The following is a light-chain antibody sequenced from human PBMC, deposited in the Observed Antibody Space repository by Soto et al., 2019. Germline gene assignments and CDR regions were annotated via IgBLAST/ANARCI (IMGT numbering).Light chain of an antibody. CDR2: GAS. CDR1: QSVSSN. CDR3: QQYNNWPWT. V-gene: IGKV3-15*01. Sequence: EIVMTQSPPTLYVSPGERATLSCRASQSVSSNLAWYQQKPGQAPRLLIYGASTRATGIPARFSGSGSGTEFTLTISSLQSEDFAVYYCQQYNNWPWTFGQGTKVDIK. J-gene: IGKJ1*01.